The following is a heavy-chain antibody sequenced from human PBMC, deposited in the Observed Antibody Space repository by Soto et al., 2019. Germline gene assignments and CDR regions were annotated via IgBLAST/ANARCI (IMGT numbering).Heavy chain of an antibody. CDR2: IYPGDPDT. J-gene: IGHJ4*02. Sequence: PGESLKISCKGSGYSFATYWIAWVRQKPGMGLELMGIIYPGDPDTRYSPSFQGQVSISADKSINTAYLQWSTLKASDTAIYYCARPPSDTRGRPQFDYWGQGTLVTVSS. CDR3: ARPPSDTRGRPQFDY. V-gene: IGHV5-51*01. CDR1: GYSFATYW.